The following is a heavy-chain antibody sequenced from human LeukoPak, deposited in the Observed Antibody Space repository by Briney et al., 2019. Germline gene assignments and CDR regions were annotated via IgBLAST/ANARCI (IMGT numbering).Heavy chain of an antibody. J-gene: IGHJ4*02. CDR3: AKDLRTYGSGIYRLPTVISAY. Sequence: GGSLRLSCAASGFTFSNYAMGWVRQAPGKGLEWVSSIIATGGSTFYADSMKGRFTISRDNSKNTLYLQMNSLRAEDTAVYYCAKDLRTYGSGIYRLPTVISAYWGQGTLVTVSS. CDR2: IIATGGST. CDR1: GFTFSNYA. V-gene: IGHV3-23*01. D-gene: IGHD3-10*01.